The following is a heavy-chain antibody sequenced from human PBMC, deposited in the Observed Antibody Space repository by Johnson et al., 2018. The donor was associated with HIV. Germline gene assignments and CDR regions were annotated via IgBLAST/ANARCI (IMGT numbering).Heavy chain of an antibody. J-gene: IGHJ3*02. CDR1: GFTFSSYA. Sequence: QVQLVESGGGLVQPGGSLRLSCAASGFTFSSYAMSWVRQAPGKGLAWVAVISYDGSKKYYADSVKGRFAISRDNSKNTLHLQMNSLRVEDTAVYYCANLGRYFDWFPTTNDAFDIWGQGTMVTVSS. CDR3: ANLGRYFDWFPTTNDAFDI. CDR2: ISYDGSKK. D-gene: IGHD3-9*01. V-gene: IGHV3-30*09.